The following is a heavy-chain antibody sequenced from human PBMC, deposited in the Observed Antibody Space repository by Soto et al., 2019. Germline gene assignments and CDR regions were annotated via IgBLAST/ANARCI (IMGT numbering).Heavy chain of an antibody. D-gene: IGHD2-2*01. CDR1: GGTFSSYA. CDR2: IIPIFGTA. V-gene: IGHV1-69*13. J-gene: IGHJ6*02. Sequence: AASVKVSCKASGGTFSSYAISWVRQAPGQGLAWMGGIIPIFGTANYAQKFQGRVTITADESTSTAYMELSSLRSEETAVYYCARSGGRVVVPAAIRTLHDYSNYARASYYYYGMDVWGQGTTVTVSS. CDR3: ARSGGRVVVPAAIRTLHDYSNYARASYYYYGMDV.